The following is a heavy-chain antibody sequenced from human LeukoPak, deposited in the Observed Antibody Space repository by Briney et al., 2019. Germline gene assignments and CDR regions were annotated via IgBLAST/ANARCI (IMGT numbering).Heavy chain of an antibody. V-gene: IGHV3-23*01. Sequence: GGSLRLSCAASGFTFSSYAMSWVRQAPGKGLEWVSAISGRGDCTYYADSVKGRFTISRDNSKNTLSLQMSSLRPEDTAVYYCAKSDCTYITCYVLDYWGQGTLVTVSS. J-gene: IGHJ4*02. CDR2: ISGRGDCT. CDR3: AKSDCTYITCYVLDY. D-gene: IGHD2-2*01. CDR1: GFTFSSYA.